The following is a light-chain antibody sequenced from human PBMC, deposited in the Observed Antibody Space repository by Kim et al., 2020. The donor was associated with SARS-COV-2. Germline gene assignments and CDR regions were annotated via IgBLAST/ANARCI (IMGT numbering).Light chain of an antibody. Sequence: IVLTQSPATLSLSPGERATLSCRASQSINRYLAWYQQRPGQAPRLLIFDASHRATGIPARFSGSGSGTDFTLTISSLEPEDFAVYYCQQRDNWTFGQGTKVDIK. CDR2: DAS. CDR3: QQRDNWT. CDR1: QSINRY. J-gene: IGKJ1*01. V-gene: IGKV3-11*01.